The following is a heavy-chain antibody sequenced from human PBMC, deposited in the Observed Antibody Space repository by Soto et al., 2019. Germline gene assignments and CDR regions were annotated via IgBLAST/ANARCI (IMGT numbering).Heavy chain of an antibody. CDR3: ARDERDGYNYLDAFDI. CDR1: GGTFSSYT. D-gene: IGHD5-12*01. CDR2: IIPILGIA. Sequence: SVKVSCKASGGTFSSYTISWVRQAPGQGLEWMGRIIPILGIANYAQKFQGRVTITADKSMSTAYMELSSLRSEDTAVYYCARDERDGYNYLDAFDIWGQGTMVTVSS. J-gene: IGHJ3*02. V-gene: IGHV1-69*04.